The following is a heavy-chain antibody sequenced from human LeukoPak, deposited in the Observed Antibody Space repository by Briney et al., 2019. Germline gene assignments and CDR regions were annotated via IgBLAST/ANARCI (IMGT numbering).Heavy chain of an antibody. Sequence: GGSLRLSCAASGFTFRSYSMNWVRQAPGKGLEWVSSISSSSSHIHYADSVKGRFTMSRDNSRNMLYLQMNSLSDEDTAKYYCAKTVSGSYSYQGGDYWGQGTLVTVSS. V-gene: IGHV3-21*04. CDR1: GFTFRSYS. CDR2: ISSSSSHI. CDR3: AKTVSGSYSYQGGDY. J-gene: IGHJ4*02. D-gene: IGHD3-16*02.